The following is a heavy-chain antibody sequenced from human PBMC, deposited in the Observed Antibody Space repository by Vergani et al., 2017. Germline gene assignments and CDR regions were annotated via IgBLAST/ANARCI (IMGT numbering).Heavy chain of an antibody. V-gene: IGHV1-2*02. Sequence: QVQLVQSGAEVKKPGASVKVSCKASGYTFTGYYMHWVRQAPGQGLEWMGWINPNSGGTNYAQKFQGRVTMTRDTSISTAYMELSRLRSDDTAVYYCARDPRDGSGSSYYYYMDVWGKGTTVSVSS. CDR2: INPNSGGT. J-gene: IGHJ6*03. D-gene: IGHD3-22*01. CDR3: ARDPRDGSGSSYYYYMDV. CDR1: GYTFTGYY.